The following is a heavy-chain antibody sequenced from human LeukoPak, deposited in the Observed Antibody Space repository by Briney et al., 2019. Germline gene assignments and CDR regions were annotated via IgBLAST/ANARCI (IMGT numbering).Heavy chain of an antibody. CDR3: AKDRGGSGSYMGTFDY. CDR2: IYSDNT. D-gene: IGHD1-26*01. J-gene: IGHJ4*02. Sequence: GGSLRLSCTVSGFTVSSNSMSWVRQAPGKGLEWVSFIYSDNTHYSDSVKGRFTISRDNSKNTLYLQMNSLRAEDTAVYYCAKDRGGSGSYMGTFDYWGQGTLVTVSS. V-gene: IGHV3-53*01. CDR1: GFTVSSNS.